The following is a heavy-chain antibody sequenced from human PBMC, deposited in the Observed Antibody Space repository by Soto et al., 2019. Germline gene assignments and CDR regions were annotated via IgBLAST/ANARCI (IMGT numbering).Heavy chain of an antibody. J-gene: IGHJ4*02. D-gene: IGHD5-12*01. CDR1: GYTFTGXX. CDR2: IKPNSGGT. CDR3: EKDRPYSGYDYFAY. Sequence: QVQLVQSGAEVKKPGASVKVSCKASGYTFTGXXXXXXXXXXXQGLEWMGWIKPNSGGTNYAQKFEARNTMTSDTTNNTDYTEQIKLKTDDTDVYYCEKDRPYSGYDYFAYWGQGTLVTVSS. V-gene: IGHV1-2*02.